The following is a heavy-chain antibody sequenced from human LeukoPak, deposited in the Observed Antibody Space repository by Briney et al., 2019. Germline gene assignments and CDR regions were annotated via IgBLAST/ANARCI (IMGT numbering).Heavy chain of an antibody. V-gene: IGHV4-59*01. CDR3: ARNLIPEQLVLNF. J-gene: IGHJ4*02. Sequence: SETLSLTCTVSGGSISNYYWIWIRQPPGKGLEWIGYIYYTGSTNYNPSLKSRVTMSVDTSKNQFSLNLKSVTPEDTAVYYCARNLIPEQLVLNFWGQGTLVTVSS. D-gene: IGHD6-13*01. CDR1: GGSISNYY. CDR2: IYYTGST.